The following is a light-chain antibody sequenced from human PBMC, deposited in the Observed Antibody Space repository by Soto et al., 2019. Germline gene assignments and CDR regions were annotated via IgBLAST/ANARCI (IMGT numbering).Light chain of an antibody. V-gene: IGKV3-15*01. J-gene: IGKJ4*01. CDR2: RAS. CDR3: QQYNNWPRAT. CDR1: QSINSN. Sequence: IVMTQSPATLSVSPGERATLSCRASQSINSNLAWYQQKPGQAPRLLMFRASIRATGFPARFSGSGSGTEFNITITSLQFEDSAIYYCQQYNNWPRATFGGGTKVEIK.